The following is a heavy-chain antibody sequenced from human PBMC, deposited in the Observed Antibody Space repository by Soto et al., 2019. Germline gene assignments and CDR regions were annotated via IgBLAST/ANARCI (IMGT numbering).Heavy chain of an antibody. CDR3: ARRQSSSWHYYFDY. J-gene: IGHJ4*02. CDR2: IYHSGST. V-gene: IGHV4-4*02. CDR1: GGSISSSNW. D-gene: IGHD6-13*01. Sequence: SETLSLTCAVSGGSISSSNWWSWVRQPPGKGLEWIGEIYHSGSTNYNPSLKSRVTISVDKSKNQFSLKLSSVTAADTAVYYCARRQSSSWHYYFDYWGQGTLVTVSS.